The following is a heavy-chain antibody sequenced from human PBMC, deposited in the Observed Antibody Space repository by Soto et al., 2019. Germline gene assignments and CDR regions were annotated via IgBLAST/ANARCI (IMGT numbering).Heavy chain of an antibody. D-gene: IGHD2-2*01. J-gene: IGHJ6*02. Sequence: ASVKVSCKASGYTFTGYYIHWVREAPGQGLEWMGWINPQTGGTSYAQKFQGRVTLSKDTSINTAYLELSRLRFDDAAVYFCARERYQVISDGMDVWGQGTTVTVSS. CDR2: INPQTGGT. CDR1: GYTFTGYY. CDR3: ARERYQVISDGMDV. V-gene: IGHV1-2*02.